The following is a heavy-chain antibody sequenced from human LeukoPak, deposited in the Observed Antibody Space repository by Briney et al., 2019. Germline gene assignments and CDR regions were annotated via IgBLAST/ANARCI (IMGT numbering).Heavy chain of an antibody. CDR3: ARDRGQQLVLSYYYYGMDV. J-gene: IGHJ6*02. D-gene: IGHD6-13*01. Sequence: SVKVSCKASGYTFTSYAISWVRQAPGQGLEWMGGIIPIFGTANYAQKFQGRVTITADESTSTAYMELSSLRSEDTAVYYCARDRGQQLVLSYYYYGMDVWGQGTTVTVSS. V-gene: IGHV1-69*13. CDR1: GYTFTSYA. CDR2: IIPIFGTA.